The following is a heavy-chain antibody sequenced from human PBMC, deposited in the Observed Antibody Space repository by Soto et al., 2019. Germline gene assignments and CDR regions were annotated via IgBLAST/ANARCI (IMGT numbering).Heavy chain of an antibody. CDR2: IIPILGIA. D-gene: IGHD2-21*02. Sequence: QVQLVQSGAEVKKPGSSVKVSCKASGGTFSSYTISWVRQAPGQGLEWMGRIIPILGIANYAQKFQGRVTISADKSTSTAYMELSSLRSEDTAVYYCARDLTTATDGGWGQGTLVTVSS. CDR1: GGTFSSYT. V-gene: IGHV1-69*08. J-gene: IGHJ4*02. CDR3: ARDLTTATDGG.